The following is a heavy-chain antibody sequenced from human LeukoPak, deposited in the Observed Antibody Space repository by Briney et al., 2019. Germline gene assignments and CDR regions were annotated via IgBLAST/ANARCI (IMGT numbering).Heavy chain of an antibody. CDR1: CYTFTSYG. CDR3: ARSRVVSGRWLQFPYFDY. Sequence: ASVKVSCKASCYTFTSYGISWVRQAPGQGLEWMGWISAYNGNTNYAQKLQGRVTMTTDTSTSTAYMELRSLRSDDTAVYYCARSRVVSGRWLQFPYFDYWGQGTLVTVSS. D-gene: IGHD5-24*01. V-gene: IGHV1-18*01. J-gene: IGHJ4*02. CDR2: ISAYNGNT.